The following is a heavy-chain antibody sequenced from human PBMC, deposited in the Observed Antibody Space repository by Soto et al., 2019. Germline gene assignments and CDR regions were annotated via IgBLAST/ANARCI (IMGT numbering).Heavy chain of an antibody. CDR2: IIPILGIA. CDR1: GGTFSSYT. V-gene: IGHV1-69*08. CDR3: ARDAGGGSDGMDV. Sequence: QVQLVQSGAEVKKPGSSVKVSCKASGGTFSSYTISWVRQAPGQGLEWMGRIIPILGIANYAQKFQGRVTITADKSTSTAYMALSSLRSEDTAVYYCARDAGGGSDGMDVWAQGTTVTVSS. J-gene: IGHJ6*02. D-gene: IGHD3-10*01.